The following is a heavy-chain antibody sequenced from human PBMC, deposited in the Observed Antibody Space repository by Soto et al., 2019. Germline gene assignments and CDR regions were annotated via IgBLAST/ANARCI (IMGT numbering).Heavy chain of an antibody. J-gene: IGHJ6*03. CDR3: TTDQEGYCTNGVCWNYYYYYMDV. CDR2: IKSKTDGGTT. CDR1: GFTFSNAW. D-gene: IGHD2-8*01. V-gene: IGHV3-15*01. Sequence: GGSLRLSCAASGFTFSNAWMSWVRQAPGKGLEWVGRIKSKTDGGTTDYAAPVKGRFTISRDDSKNTLYLQMNSLKTEDTAVYYCTTDQEGYCTNGVCWNYYYYYMDVWGKGTTVTVSS.